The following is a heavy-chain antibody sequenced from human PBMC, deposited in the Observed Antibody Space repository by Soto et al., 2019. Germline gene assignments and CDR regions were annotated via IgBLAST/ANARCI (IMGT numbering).Heavy chain of an antibody. V-gene: IGHV4-30-4*01. CDR3: ASSPFDYGDYDY. CDR1: GGSIRSGDYY. CDR2: IYYSGST. J-gene: IGHJ4*02. D-gene: IGHD4-17*01. Sequence: SETLSLTCTVSGGSIRSGDYYWSWIRQPPGKGLEWIGYIYYSGSTYYNPSLKSRVTISVDTSKNQFSLKLSSVTAADTAVYYCASSPFDYGDYDYWGQGTLVTVSS.